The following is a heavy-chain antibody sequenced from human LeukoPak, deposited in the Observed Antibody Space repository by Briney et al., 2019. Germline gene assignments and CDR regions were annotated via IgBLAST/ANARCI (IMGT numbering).Heavy chain of an antibody. D-gene: IGHD3-3*01. J-gene: IGHJ5*02. CDR3: AREGLLGGYDFWSGYYGNNWFDP. V-gene: IGHV4-4*07. CDR2: IYTSGST. CDR1: GGSISSYY. Sequence: PSETLSLTCTVSGGSISSYYWSWIRQPAGKGLEWIGRIYTSGSTNYNPSLKSRVTMSVDTSKNQFSLKLSSVTAADTAVYYCAREGLLGGYDFWSGYYGNNWFDPWGQGTLVTVSS.